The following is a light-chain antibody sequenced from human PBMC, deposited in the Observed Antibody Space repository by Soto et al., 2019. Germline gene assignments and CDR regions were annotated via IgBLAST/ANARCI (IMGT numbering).Light chain of an antibody. CDR1: SSDVGGYNY. CDR2: EVT. CDR3: SSYGGNNDFV. J-gene: IGLJ2*01. V-gene: IGLV2-8*01. Sequence: QSALTQPPSASGSPGQSVTISCTGTSSDVGGYNYVSWYQQHPGKAPKLIIYEVTKRPSGVPDRFSGSKSGNTASLTVSGLQADDEADYYCSSYGGNNDFVFGGGTKLTVL.